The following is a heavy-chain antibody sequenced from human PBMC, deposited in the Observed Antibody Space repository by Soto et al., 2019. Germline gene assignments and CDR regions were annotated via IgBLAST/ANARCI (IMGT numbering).Heavy chain of an antibody. V-gene: IGHV4-34*01. CDR2: INHSGST. Sequence: SETLSLTCAVYGGSFSGYYWSWIRQPPGKGLEWIGEINHSGSTNYNPSLKSRVTISVDTSKNQFSLKLSSVTAADTAVYYCARLITFGGVIVILNAFDIWGQGTMVTVS. CDR3: ARLITFGGVIVILNAFDI. D-gene: IGHD3-16*02. J-gene: IGHJ3*02. CDR1: GGSFSGYY.